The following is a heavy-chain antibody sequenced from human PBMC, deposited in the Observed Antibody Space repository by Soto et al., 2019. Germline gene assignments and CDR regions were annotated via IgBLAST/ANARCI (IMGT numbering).Heavy chain of an antibody. V-gene: IGHV4-34*01. J-gene: IGHJ6*02. CDR2: INHSGST. CDR1: GGSFSGYY. D-gene: IGHD2-15*01. Sequence: PSETLSLTCAVYGGSFSGYYWSWIRQPPGKGLEWIGEINHSGSTNYNPSLKGRVTISVDTSKNQFSLKLSSVTAADTAVYYCARASFPPRAAPPYGMDVWGQGTTVTVS. CDR3: ARASFPPRAAPPYGMDV.